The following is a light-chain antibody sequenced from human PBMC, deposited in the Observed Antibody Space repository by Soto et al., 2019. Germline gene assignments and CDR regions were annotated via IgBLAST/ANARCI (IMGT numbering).Light chain of an antibody. CDR2: GNK. Sequence: QSVLTQPPSVSGAPGQRVTISCTGSSSNIGAGYDVHWYQQRPGTAPKLLIYGNKNRPSGVPDRFSGSKSGTSASLAITGLQAEDEATYYCASWDNSLNGLYVFGAGTKVTVL. V-gene: IGLV1-40*01. CDR3: ASWDNSLNGLYV. J-gene: IGLJ1*01. CDR1: SSNIGAGYD.